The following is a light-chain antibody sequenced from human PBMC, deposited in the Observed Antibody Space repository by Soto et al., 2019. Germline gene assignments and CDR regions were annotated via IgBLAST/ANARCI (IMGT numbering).Light chain of an antibody. J-gene: IGLJ1*01. CDR3: AAWDDSLNGHV. V-gene: IGLV1-44*01. Sequence: QSVLTQPPSASGTPGQRVTISCSGSISNIGSSTVNWYQQLPGTAPKLLIYSXXXXXXXXXXXXXXXKSGTSASLAISGLXXEDEXXXYCAAWDDSLNGHVFGTGTKLTVL. CDR1: ISNIGSST. CDR2: SXX.